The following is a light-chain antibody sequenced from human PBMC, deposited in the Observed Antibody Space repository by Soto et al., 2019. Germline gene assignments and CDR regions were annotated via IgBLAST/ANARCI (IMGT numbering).Light chain of an antibody. J-gene: IGLJ1*01. Sequence: QSVVTQPASVSGSPGQSVTISCSGSDIGNYNLVSWYQHLPGRAPKLLIFEVTMRPSGVPDRLSGSKSGNTASLTISGLQAEDEADYYCSLYTSENTYVFGTGTKLTV. CDR1: SDIGNYNL. V-gene: IGLV2-18*01. CDR2: EVT. CDR3: SLYTSENTYV.